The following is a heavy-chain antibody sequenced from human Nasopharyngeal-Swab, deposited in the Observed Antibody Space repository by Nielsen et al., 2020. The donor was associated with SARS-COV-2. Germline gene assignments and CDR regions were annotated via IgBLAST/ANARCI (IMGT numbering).Heavy chain of an antibody. V-gene: IGHV3-30-3*01. J-gene: IGHJ5*02. Sequence: VRQAPGKGLEWVAVISYDGSNKYYADSVKGRFTISRDNSKNTLYLQMNSLRAEDTAVYYCARERGLVSAATPWFDPWGQGTLVTVSS. CDR3: ARERGLVSAATPWFDP. D-gene: IGHD2-2*01. CDR2: ISYDGSNK.